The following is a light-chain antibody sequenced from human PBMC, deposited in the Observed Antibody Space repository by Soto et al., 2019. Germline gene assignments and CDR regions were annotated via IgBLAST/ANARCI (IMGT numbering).Light chain of an antibody. CDR2: GTS. CDR1: LPIDST. CDR3: QHYNNWLGT. J-gene: IGKJ4*01. V-gene: IGKV3-15*01. Sequence: VMTQSPATLSVSRGERVTLSCRANLPIDSTLAWYQQKPGQAPRLLIYGTSTRATGIPARFSGSGSGTEFTLTISSLQSEDFAVYYCQHYNNWLGTFGGGTEVEIK.